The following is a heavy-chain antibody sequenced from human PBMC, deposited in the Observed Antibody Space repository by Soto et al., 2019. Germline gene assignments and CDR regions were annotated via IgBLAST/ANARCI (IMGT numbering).Heavy chain of an antibody. V-gene: IGHV1-18*01. J-gene: IGHJ5*02. CDR3: ARDRGIAFGGEKGVNWFDP. CDR2: ISAYNGYT. D-gene: IGHD3-16*01. Sequence: QVQLVQSGAEVKKPGASVKVSCKASGYSFTTYGISWVRQAPGQGPEWMGWISAYNGYTNYAHKFQGRVTMTTDTSTNTAYMELRSLRSDDTATYYCARDRGIAFGGEKGVNWFDPWGQGTLVTVSA. CDR1: GYSFTTYG.